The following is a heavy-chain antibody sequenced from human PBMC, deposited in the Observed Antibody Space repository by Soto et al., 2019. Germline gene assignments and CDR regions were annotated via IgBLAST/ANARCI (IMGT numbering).Heavy chain of an antibody. Sequence: GGSLRLSCAASGFTFSSYSMNWVRQAPGKGLEWVSSISSSSSYIYYADSVKGRFTISRDNAKNSLYLQMNSLRAEDTAVYYCARDLGPIVVVTAPDAFDIWGQGTMVTVSS. CDR2: ISSSSSYI. D-gene: IGHD3-22*01. CDR3: ARDLGPIVVVTAPDAFDI. V-gene: IGHV3-21*01. CDR1: GFTFSSYS. J-gene: IGHJ3*02.